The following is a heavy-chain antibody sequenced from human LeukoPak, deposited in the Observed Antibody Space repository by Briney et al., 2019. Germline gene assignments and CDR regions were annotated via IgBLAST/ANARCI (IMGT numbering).Heavy chain of an antibody. Sequence: PGGSLRLSCAASGFTFSSYWMTWVRQARGRWLEWVANIKQDGSEKYYVDSAKGRFTISRDNGKKSLYLQMNCLRVEDTAVYYCARGRGNSSSWYWDYWGQGTLVTVSS. CDR1: GFTFSSYW. V-gene: IGHV3-7*01. D-gene: IGHD6-13*01. CDR2: IKQDGSEK. CDR3: ARGRGNSSSWYWDY. J-gene: IGHJ4*02.